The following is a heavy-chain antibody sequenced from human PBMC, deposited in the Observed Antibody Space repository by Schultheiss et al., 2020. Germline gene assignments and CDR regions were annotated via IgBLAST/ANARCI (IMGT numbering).Heavy chain of an antibody. D-gene: IGHD1-26*01. CDR2: ISSSSSYI. CDR1: GFTFSSYS. V-gene: IGHV3-21*01. CDR3: ARDGVVGATTYYYYGMDV. Sequence: GGSLRLSCAASGFTFSSYSMNWVRQAPGKGLEWVSSISSSSSYIYYADSVKGRFTISRDNAKNSLYLQMNSLRAEDTAVYYCARDGVVGATTYYYYGMDVWGQGTTVTVSS. J-gene: IGHJ6*02.